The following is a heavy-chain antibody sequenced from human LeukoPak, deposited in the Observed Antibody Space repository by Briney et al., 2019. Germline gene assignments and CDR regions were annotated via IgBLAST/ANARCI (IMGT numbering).Heavy chain of an antibody. Sequence: SVTVSCTASGGTFSSYAISWVRQAPGQGLEWMGGIIPIFGTANYAQKFQGRVTITADESTSTAYMELSSLRSEDTAVYYCARARYCSSTSCPQASIYYYYYGMDVWGQGTTVTVSS. J-gene: IGHJ6*02. D-gene: IGHD2-2*01. CDR2: IIPIFGTA. CDR1: GGTFSSYA. CDR3: ARARYCSSTSCPQASIYYYYYGMDV. V-gene: IGHV1-69*13.